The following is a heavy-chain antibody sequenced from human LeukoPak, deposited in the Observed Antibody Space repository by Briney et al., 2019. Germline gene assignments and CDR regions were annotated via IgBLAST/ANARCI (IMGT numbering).Heavy chain of an antibody. CDR3: AKGGHDFNPFYW. Sequence: RGSLRLSCAAPGFTFSTYAMGWVRQAPGKGLEWVSSIKGGGGDPFYADSVKGRFTISRDNSKNTLFLQLDSLRAEDSAVYYCAKGGHDFNPFYWWGQGTLVTVSS. CDR1: GFTFSTYA. CDR2: IKGGGGDP. J-gene: IGHJ4*02. D-gene: IGHD2-21*02. V-gene: IGHV3-23*01.